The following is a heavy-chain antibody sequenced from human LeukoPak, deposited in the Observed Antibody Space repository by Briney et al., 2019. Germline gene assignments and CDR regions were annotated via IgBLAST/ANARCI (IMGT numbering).Heavy chain of an antibody. J-gene: IGHJ4*02. D-gene: IGHD6-6*01. CDR3: ARVEYCRSPPFDY. Sequence: GGSLRLSCAASGFTFSSYAMSWVRQAPGKGLEWVSAISGSGGSTYYADSVKGRFTISRDNSKNTLYLQMNSLRAEDTAVNYCARVEYCRSPPFDYWGQGTLVTVSS. CDR2: ISGSGGST. V-gene: IGHV3-23*01. CDR1: GFTFSSYA.